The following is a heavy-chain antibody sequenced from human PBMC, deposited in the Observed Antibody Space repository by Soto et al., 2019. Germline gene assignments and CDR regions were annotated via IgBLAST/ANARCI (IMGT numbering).Heavy chain of an antibody. D-gene: IGHD3-10*01. CDR2: IYYSGST. Sequence: PSETLSLTCSVSGGSISSYYCSWMRQPPGKGLEWIGYIYYSGSTNYNPSLKSRVTISVDTSKNQFSLKLSSVTAADTAVYYCARDFNPYYYGSGSYYTPSFHYYGMDVWGQGTTVTVSS. CDR1: GGSISSYY. V-gene: IGHV4-59*01. J-gene: IGHJ6*02. CDR3: ARDFNPYYYGSGSYYTPSFHYYGMDV.